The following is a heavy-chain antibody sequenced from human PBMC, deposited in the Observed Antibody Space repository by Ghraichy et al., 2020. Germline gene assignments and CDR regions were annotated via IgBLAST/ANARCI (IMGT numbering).Heavy chain of an antibody. D-gene: IGHD2-21*01. J-gene: IGHJ4*02. CDR3: AKDPYYDF. V-gene: IGHV3-30*18. CDR1: GFTFSTSG. CDR2: ISYSGSTK. Sequence: GGSLRLSCAASGFTFSTSGMHWVRQAPGKGLEWVAFISYSGSTKYYADSVRGRFSISRDNSKDTLYLQMNSLSAEDTAVYYCAKDPYYDFWGQGTLVTVSS.